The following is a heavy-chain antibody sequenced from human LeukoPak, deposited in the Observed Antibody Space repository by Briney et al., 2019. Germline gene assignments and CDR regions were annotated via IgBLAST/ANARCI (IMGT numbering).Heavy chain of an antibody. Sequence: GGSLRLSCSASGFTFSNYWMNWVRQAPGKGLEWVANIKGDGSEKYYVDSVKGRFTISRDNAKNSLYLQMNSLRVEDTAVYYCVRGVYRGYDHHFDFWGQGSLVTVSS. CDR2: IKGDGSEK. CDR1: GFTFSNYW. D-gene: IGHD5-12*01. CDR3: VRGVYRGYDHHFDF. J-gene: IGHJ4*02. V-gene: IGHV3-7*01.